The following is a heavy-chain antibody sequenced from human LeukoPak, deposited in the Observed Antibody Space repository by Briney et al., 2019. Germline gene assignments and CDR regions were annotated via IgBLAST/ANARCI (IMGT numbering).Heavy chain of an antibody. D-gene: IGHD6-13*01. CDR3: ARRAPGYSSSWYFDY. V-gene: IGHV3-7*01. Sequence: GGSLRLSCAAPGFTFSSYWMSWVRQAPGKGLEWVANIKQDGSEKYYVDSVKGRFTISRDNAKNSLYLQMNSLRAEDTAVYYCARRAPGYSSSWYFDYWGQGTLVTVSS. CDR2: IKQDGSEK. CDR1: GFTFSSYW. J-gene: IGHJ4*02.